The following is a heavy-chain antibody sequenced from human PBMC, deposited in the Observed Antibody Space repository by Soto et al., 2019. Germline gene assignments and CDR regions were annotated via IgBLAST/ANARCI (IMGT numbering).Heavy chain of an antibody. CDR3: ARDGEPASSYGGYYFDF. D-gene: IGHD5-18*01. J-gene: IGHJ4*02. CDR1: GFTFSNYA. CDR2: IPNDGRNE. V-gene: IGHV3-30*04. Sequence: QVQLVESGGGGVQPGRSLRLSCAASGFTFSNYAMQWVRQAPGKGLEWVAVIPNDGRNENYADSVKGRVTISRDNSKNTLYLQMDRLRAEDTAVYYCARDGEPASSYGGYYFDFWGQGTLVTVSS.